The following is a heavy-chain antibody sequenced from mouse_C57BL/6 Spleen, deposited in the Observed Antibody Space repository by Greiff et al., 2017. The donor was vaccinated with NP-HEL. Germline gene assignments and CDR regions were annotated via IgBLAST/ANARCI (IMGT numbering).Heavy chain of an antibody. CDR1: GYTFTSYW. CDR2: INPSSGYT. V-gene: IGHV1-7*01. D-gene: IGHD1-1*01. J-gene: IGHJ2*01. CDR3: ARRAVVATYYFDY. Sequence: VQLQQSGAELAKPGASVKLSCKASGYTFTSYWMHWVKQRPGQGLEWIGYINPSSGYTKYNQKFKDKATLTADKSSSTAYMQLSSLTYADSAVYYCARRAVVATYYFDYWGQSTTLTVSS.